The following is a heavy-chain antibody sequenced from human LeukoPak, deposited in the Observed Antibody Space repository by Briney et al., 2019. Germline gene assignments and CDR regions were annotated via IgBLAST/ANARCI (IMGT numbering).Heavy chain of an antibody. CDR2: MYYSGST. D-gene: IGHD1-26*01. V-gene: IGHV4-39*01. CDR3: ARHLWELSSFDY. J-gene: IGHJ4*02. CDR1: GGSISSSSYS. Sequence: SETLSLTCTVSGGSISSSSYSWAWIRQPPGKGLEWIGTMYYSGSTYYNPSLKSRVTISVDTSKNQFSLKLSSATAADTAVYYCARHLWELSSFDYWGQGTLVTVSS.